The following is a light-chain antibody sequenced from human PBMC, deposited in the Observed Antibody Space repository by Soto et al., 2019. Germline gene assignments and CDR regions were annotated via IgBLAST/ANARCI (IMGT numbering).Light chain of an antibody. J-gene: IGKJ1*01. Sequence: EIVMTQSPATLSVSPGERATLSCRASQSVGSKLAWYQQKPGQAPRLLIYDASNRATGIPARFSGSGSGTDFTLTISSLEPEDFAVYYCQQYGSSPWTFGQGTKVDIK. CDR2: DAS. CDR1: QSVGSK. CDR3: QQYGSSPWT. V-gene: IGKV3D-15*02.